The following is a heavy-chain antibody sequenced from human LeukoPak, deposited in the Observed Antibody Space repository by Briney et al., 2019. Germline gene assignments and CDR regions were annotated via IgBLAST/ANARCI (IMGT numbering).Heavy chain of an antibody. CDR2: INTNTGNP. CDR1: GYTFTSYA. Sequence: GASVKVSCKASGYTFTSYAMNWVRQAPGQGLEWMGWINTNTGNPTYAQGFTGRFVFSLDTSVSTAYLQISSLKAEDTAVYYCARDGPSSTSYYYGMDVWGQGTTVTVSS. J-gene: IGHJ6*02. CDR3: ARDGPSSTSYYYGMDV. V-gene: IGHV7-4-1*02. D-gene: IGHD2-2*01.